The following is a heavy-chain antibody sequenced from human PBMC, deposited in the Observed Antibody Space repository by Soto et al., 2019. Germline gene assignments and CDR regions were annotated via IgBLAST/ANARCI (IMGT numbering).Heavy chain of an antibody. D-gene: IGHD2-21*02. CDR2: INHSGST. CDR1: YVSSGGYY. J-gene: IGHJ1*01. V-gene: IGHV4-34*01. CDR3: ARGRIVVVTATYLQH. Sequence: SDRCSVEYVSSGGYYGSCVIQTTGKGLEWIGEINHSGSTNYNPSLKSRVTISVDTSKNQFSLKLSSVTAADTAVYYCARGRIVVVTATYLQHSGQGTLVTVSS.